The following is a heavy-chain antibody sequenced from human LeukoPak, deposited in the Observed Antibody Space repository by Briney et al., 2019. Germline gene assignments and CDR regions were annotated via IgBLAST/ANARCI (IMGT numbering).Heavy chain of an antibody. CDR2: ISGSGGST. CDR3: VREGPRGLTFDI. Sequence: GGSLRLSCAASGFTFRSHDMSWVRQAPGKGLEWVSGISGSGGSTFYADYVKGRFTISRDNSKNTLYLQMNGLRVEDTAIYYCVREGPRGLTFDIWGQGTMVTVSS. J-gene: IGHJ3*02. V-gene: IGHV3-23*01. CDR1: GFTFRSHD.